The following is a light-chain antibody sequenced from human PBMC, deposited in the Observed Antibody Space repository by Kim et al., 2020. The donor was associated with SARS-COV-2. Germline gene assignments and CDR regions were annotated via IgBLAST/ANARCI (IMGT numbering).Light chain of an antibody. CDR3: SSYTSSNTLV. CDR2: DVS. Sequence: GQSITISCTGTSSDVGGYTYVSWYQQHPGKAPKLMIYDVSNRPSGVSNRFSGSKSGNTASLTIFGLQDEDEADYYCSSYTSSNTLVFGGGTQLTVL. CDR1: SSDVGGYTY. V-gene: IGLV2-14*04. J-gene: IGLJ2*01.